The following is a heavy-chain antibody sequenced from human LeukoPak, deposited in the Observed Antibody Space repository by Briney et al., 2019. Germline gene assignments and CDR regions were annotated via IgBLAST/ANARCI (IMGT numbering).Heavy chain of an antibody. J-gene: IGHJ4*02. CDR3: ARGDKFSGDY. CDR2: INQDGGEK. Sequence: PGGSLRLSCAASGFTFSTYWMSCVRQAPGRGLEWVANINQDGGEKYYMDSVKGRYTISRDNAKISLYLQMNSLRAEDTAVYYCARGDKFSGDYWGQGTLVTVSS. D-gene: IGHD2-15*01. V-gene: IGHV3-7*04. CDR1: GFTFSTYW.